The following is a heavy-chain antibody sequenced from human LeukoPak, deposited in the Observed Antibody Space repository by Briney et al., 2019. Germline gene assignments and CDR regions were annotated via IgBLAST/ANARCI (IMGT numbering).Heavy chain of an antibody. CDR1: GFTFSSYG. CDR2: IRYDGSNK. D-gene: IGHD6-13*01. Sequence: GRSLRLSCAASGFTFSSYGMHWVRQAPGKGLEWVAFIRYDGSNKYYTDSVKGRFTISRDNSRDTLYLQMNSLRAEDTAVYYCSTSPSFGSSWYQFNYWGQGTLVTVSS. CDR3: STSPSFGSSWYQFNY. J-gene: IGHJ4*02. V-gene: IGHV3-33*08.